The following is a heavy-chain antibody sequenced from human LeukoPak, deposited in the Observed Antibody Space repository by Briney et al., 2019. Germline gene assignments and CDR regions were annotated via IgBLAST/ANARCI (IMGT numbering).Heavy chain of an antibody. Sequence: GGSLRLSCAASGFTFSSYWMHWVRQAPGKGLVWVSRINSDGSSTSYADSVKGRFTISRDNSKNTLDLQMNSLRVEDTAVYYCGKGRVSEWGQGTLVTVSS. J-gene: IGHJ4*02. V-gene: IGHV3-74*01. CDR3: GKGRVSE. CDR1: GFTFSSYW. D-gene: IGHD6-19*01. CDR2: INSDGSST.